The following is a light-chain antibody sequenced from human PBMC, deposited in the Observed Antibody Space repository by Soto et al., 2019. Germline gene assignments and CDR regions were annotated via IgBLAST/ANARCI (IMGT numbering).Light chain of an antibody. CDR2: GAS. V-gene: IGKV1-5*01. CDR1: QSINNW. Sequence: DIQITQSPLTLSASVGDRVTITCRASQSINNWLAWYQQKPGKAPKLLLYGASSRDSGVPPRFSGSGYGTEFTLSISSLQPDDFATYYCQQYNRYSGMFGQGTKVEV. CDR3: QQYNRYSGM. J-gene: IGKJ1*01.